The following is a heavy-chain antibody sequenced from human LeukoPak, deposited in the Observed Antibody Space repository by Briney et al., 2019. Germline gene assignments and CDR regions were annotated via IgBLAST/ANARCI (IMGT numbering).Heavy chain of an antibody. CDR2: INSEGSST. CDR1: GFTFSSYW. D-gene: IGHD3-10*01. Sequence: GGSLRLSCVASGFTFSSYWIHWVRQAPGKGLVWVSRINSEGSSTSYADSVKGRFTISRDNAKNTLYLQMNSLRAEDTAVYYCARDPYYGSGRHFAYYWGQGTLVTVSS. V-gene: IGHV3-74*01. CDR3: ARDPYYGSGRHFAYY. J-gene: IGHJ4*02.